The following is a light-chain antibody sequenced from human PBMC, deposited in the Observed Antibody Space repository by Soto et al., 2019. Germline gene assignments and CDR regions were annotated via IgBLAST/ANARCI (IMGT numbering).Light chain of an antibody. CDR1: QSVGRN. V-gene: IGKV3-15*01. Sequence: EIGLTQSPGTLSLSPGERATLSCRASQSVGRNLAWYQQKPGQAPRLLIFGASNRATGIPARFSGSGSGTEFTLTISSLQSEDFAVYYCQQYNNWPTWTFGQGTKVDI. CDR2: GAS. CDR3: QQYNNWPTWT. J-gene: IGKJ1*01.